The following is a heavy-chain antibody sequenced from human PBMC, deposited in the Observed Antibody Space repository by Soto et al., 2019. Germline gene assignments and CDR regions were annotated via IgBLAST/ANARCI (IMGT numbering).Heavy chain of an antibody. CDR1: GFTFSNHA. J-gene: IGHJ4*02. CDR2: ISDSGST. Sequence: EVQLLESGGALVQPGGSLRLSCAASGFTFSNHAMNWFRQAPGKGLEWVSTISDSGSTYYADSVKGRFTISRDNSKTTLYLQMNSLGAEDTAVYYCARDPGGHYCTSTSCLYFFDHWGQGTLVIVSS. V-gene: IGHV3-23*01. D-gene: IGHD2-2*01. CDR3: ARDPGGHYCTSTSCLYFFDH.